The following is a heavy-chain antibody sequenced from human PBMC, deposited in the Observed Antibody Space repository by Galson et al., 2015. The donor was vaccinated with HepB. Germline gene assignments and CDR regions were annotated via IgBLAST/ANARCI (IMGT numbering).Heavy chain of an antibody. J-gene: IGHJ6*02. D-gene: IGHD1-26*01. V-gene: IGHV1-46*01. Sequence: SVKVSCKASGYTFTTYYLHWVRQAPGQGLEWMGIINPSGGSTNFAQKFQGRVTMTRDTTTNTVYMELSSLRPEDTAVYYCARGNRVEPTTKRHYYNGMDVWGQGTTVTVSS. CDR1: GYTFTTYY. CDR3: ARGNRVEPTTKRHYYNGMDV. CDR2: INPSGGST.